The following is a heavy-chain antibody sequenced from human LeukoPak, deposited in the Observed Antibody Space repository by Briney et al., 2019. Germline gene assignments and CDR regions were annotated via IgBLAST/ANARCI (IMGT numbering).Heavy chain of an antibody. CDR1: GYSFANKW. V-gene: IGHV5-51*01. D-gene: IGHD3-22*01. CDR3: VRHNYYDTRGYYTLAY. CDR2: IYPRDSDT. J-gene: IGHJ4*02. Sequence: GESLKISCEASGYSFANKWIGWVRQLPGKGLEWMGIIYPRDSDTRYSPSFQGRVTISADKSINTAYLQWSSLEASDTAIYYCVRHNYYDTRGYYTLAYWGQGTLVTVSS.